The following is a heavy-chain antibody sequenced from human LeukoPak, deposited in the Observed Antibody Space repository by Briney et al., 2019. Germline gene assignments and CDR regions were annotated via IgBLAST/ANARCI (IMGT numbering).Heavy chain of an antibody. Sequence: ASVKVSCKASGYTFTGNFMHWVRQAPGQGLEWMGWINPHSGGTFYAQKFQGRVTMTRHTSISTVYMELSRLRSDDTAVYYCARAGYSDRGSYYNYWGQGTLVTVSS. V-gene: IGHV1-2*02. CDR3: ARAGYSDRGSYYNY. D-gene: IGHD1-26*01. CDR1: GYTFTGNF. CDR2: INPHSGGT. J-gene: IGHJ4*02.